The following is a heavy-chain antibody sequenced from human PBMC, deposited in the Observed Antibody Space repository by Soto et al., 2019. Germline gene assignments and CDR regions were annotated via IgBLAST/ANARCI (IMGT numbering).Heavy chain of an antibody. J-gene: IGHJ3*02. CDR3: ARDSGYCSGGSCRFDAFDI. CDR2: ISSSSSYI. CDR1: GFTFSSYS. Sequence: EVQLVESGGGLVKPGGSLRLSCAASGFTFSSYSMNWVRQAPGKGLEWVSSISSSSSYIYYADSVKGRFTISRDNAKNSLYLQMNSLRAEDTAVYYCARDSGYCSGGSCRFDAFDIWGQGTMVTVSS. D-gene: IGHD2-15*01. V-gene: IGHV3-21*01.